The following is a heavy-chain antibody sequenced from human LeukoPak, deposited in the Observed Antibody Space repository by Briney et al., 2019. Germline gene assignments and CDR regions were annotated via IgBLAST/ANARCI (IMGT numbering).Heavy chain of an antibody. Sequence: SETLSLTCTVSGGSISSYCWSWIRQPPGKGLVWGGYIYYSGSTNYNPSLKSRVTISVDPSKNQFSLNLSSVTAADTAVYYCAREIAAAGIDYWGQGTLVTVSA. V-gene: IGHV4-59*01. CDR1: GGSISSYC. CDR3: AREIAAAGIDY. D-gene: IGHD6-13*01. J-gene: IGHJ4*02. CDR2: IYYSGST.